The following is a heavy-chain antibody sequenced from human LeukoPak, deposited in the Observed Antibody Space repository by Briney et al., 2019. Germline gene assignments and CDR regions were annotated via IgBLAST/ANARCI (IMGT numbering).Heavy chain of an antibody. CDR1: GGSISSYY. Sequence: SETLPLTCTVSGGSISSYYWSWIRQPPGKGLEWIGYIYYSGSTNYNPSLKSRVTISVDTSKNQFSLKLSSVTAADTAVYYCARGSIAVADYYYGMDVWGQGSTVTVSS. CDR3: ARGSIAVADYYYGMDV. J-gene: IGHJ6*02. D-gene: IGHD6-19*01. CDR2: IYYSGST. V-gene: IGHV4-59*01.